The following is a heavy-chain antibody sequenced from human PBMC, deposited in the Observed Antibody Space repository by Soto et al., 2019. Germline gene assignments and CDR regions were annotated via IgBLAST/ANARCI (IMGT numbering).Heavy chain of an antibody. V-gene: IGHV3-21*01. CDR3: ARDFDWLSLVDY. D-gene: IGHD3-9*01. CDR2: ISSSSSYI. J-gene: IGHJ4*02. CDR1: GFTFSSYI. Sequence: EVQLVESGGGLVKPGGSLRLSCAASGFTFSSYIMNWVRQAPGKGLEWVSSISSSSSYIYYADSVKGRFTISRDNAKNSLYLQMNSLRAEDTAVYYCARDFDWLSLVDYWGQGTLVTVSS.